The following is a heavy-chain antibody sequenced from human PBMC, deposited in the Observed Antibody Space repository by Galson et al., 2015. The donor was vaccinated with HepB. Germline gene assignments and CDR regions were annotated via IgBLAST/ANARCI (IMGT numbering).Heavy chain of an antibody. J-gene: IGHJ4*02. D-gene: IGHD4-23*01. CDR1: GYIFTNYG. Sequence: SVKVSCKASGYIFTNYGINWVRQAPGQGLEWMGWISAYNGNRNYAQKVQDRVTMTTDTSTSTAYMELRSLRSDDTAVYYCARVVNAGAPYFDYWGQGTLVTVSS. CDR3: ARVVNAGAPYFDY. CDR2: ISAYNGNR. V-gene: IGHV1-18*01.